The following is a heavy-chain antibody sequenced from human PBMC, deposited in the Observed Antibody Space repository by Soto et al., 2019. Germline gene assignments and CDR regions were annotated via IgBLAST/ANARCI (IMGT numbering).Heavy chain of an antibody. J-gene: IGHJ4*02. CDR3: ARDRDAYCSNGVCSGPYFDY. D-gene: IGHD2-8*01. V-gene: IGHV3-21*01. Sequence: PGGSLRLSCAASGFTFSSYTMNWVRQAPGRGLEWVSSIGTSSSYIYYADSVKGRFTISRDNAKNSLFLQMNSLRADDTAVYYCARDRDAYCSNGVCSGPYFDYWGRGTLVTVSS. CDR1: GFTFSSYT. CDR2: IGTSSSYI.